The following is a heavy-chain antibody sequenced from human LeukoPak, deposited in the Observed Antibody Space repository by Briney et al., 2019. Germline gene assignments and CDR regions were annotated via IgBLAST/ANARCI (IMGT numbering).Heavy chain of an antibody. Sequence: SETLSLTCTVSGGSISTYYWSWIRQPPGKGLEWIGEINHSGSTNYNPSLKSRVTISVDTSKNHFSLKLSSVTAADTAVYYCAGPGAGDLDYWGQGTLVTVSS. J-gene: IGHJ4*02. V-gene: IGHV4-34*01. CDR2: INHSGST. CDR3: AGPGAGDLDY. D-gene: IGHD3-10*01. CDR1: GGSISTYY.